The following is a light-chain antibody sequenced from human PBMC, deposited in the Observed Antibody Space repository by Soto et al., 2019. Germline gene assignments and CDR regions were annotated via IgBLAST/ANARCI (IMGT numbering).Light chain of an antibody. CDR1: SSDVGGYNY. CDR3: CSYPIRSTCV. Sequence: QSALTQPASVSGSPGQSITISCTGTSSDVGGYNYVSWYQHHPGKAPKLMIYDVSNRPSGVSTSFSGYQSGNTATLTNSGLQAADEDDYYCCSYPIRSTCVCGGGTKLT. V-gene: IGLV2-14*03. CDR2: DVS. J-gene: IGLJ3*02.